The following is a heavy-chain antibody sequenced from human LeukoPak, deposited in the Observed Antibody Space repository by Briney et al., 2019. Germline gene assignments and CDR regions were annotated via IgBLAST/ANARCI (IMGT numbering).Heavy chain of an antibody. J-gene: IGHJ2*01. CDR2: IYYSGST. CDR1: GGSISSYY. Sequence: SETLSLTCTVSGGSISSYYWSWIRQPPGKGLEWIGYIYYSGSTNYNPSLKSRVTISVDTSKNQFSLKLSSVTAADTAVYYCARCKEVTDWYFDLWGRGTLVTVSS. CDR3: ARCKEVTDWYFDL. V-gene: IGHV4-59*01. D-gene: IGHD4-11*01.